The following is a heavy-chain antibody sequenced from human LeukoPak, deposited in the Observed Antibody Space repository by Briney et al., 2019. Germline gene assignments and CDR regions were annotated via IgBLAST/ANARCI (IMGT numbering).Heavy chain of an antibody. CDR2: ISDSGGST. D-gene: IGHD3-22*01. V-gene: IGHV3-23*01. Sequence: PGGSLRLSCAASGFTFSSYDMSWVRQAPGKGLEWVSAISDSGGSTYYADSVEGRFTASRDNSKNTLYLQMNSLRVDDTAVYYCAKEVTDTGGYYYHYWGQGTLVTVAS. J-gene: IGHJ4*02. CDR3: AKEVTDTGGYYYHY. CDR1: GFTFSSYD.